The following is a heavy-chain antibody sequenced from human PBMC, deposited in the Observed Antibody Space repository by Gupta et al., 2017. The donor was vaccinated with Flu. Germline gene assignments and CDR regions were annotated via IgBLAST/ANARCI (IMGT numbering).Heavy chain of an antibody. Sequence: MHWVRQAPGKGLVWISRIKSDGSSTNYADSVKGRFTISRDNAKNTLYLQMNSLRAEDTAVYYCTRGTGYGLFDSWGQVTLVTVSS. CDR2: IKSDGSST. D-gene: IGHD5-18*01. J-gene: IGHJ4*02. CDR3: TRGTGYGLFDS. V-gene: IGHV3-74*01.